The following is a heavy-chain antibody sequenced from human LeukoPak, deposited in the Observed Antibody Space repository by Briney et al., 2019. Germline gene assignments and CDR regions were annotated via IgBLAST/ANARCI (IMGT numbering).Heavy chain of an antibody. V-gene: IGHV3-30*02. Sequence: PGGSLRLSCAASGFTFSSYGMYWVRQAPGKGLEWVAFIRYDGSNKYYADSVKGRFTISRDNAKNSLYLQMNSLRADDTAVYYCAGSWSPYDAFDIWGQGTMVSVSS. J-gene: IGHJ3*02. CDR1: GFTFSSYG. CDR3: AGSWSPYDAFDI. CDR2: IRYDGSNK. D-gene: IGHD6-13*01.